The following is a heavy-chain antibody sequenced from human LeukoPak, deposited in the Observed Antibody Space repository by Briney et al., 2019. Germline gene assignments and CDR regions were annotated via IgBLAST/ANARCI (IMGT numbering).Heavy chain of an antibody. CDR3: ATDLDSSGYYLGAFDI. CDR2: FDPEDGET. CDR1: GYTLTELS. V-gene: IGHV1-24*01. D-gene: IGHD3-22*01. J-gene: IGHJ3*02. Sequence: ASVKVSCKVSGYTLTELSMHWVRQAPGKGLEWMGGFDPEDGETIYAQKFQGRVTMTEDTSTDTAYMELSSLRSEDTAVYYCATDLDSSGYYLGAFDIWDQGTMVTVSS.